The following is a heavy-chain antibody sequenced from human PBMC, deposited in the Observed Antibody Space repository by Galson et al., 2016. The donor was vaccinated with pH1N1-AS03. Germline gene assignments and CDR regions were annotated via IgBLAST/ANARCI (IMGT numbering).Heavy chain of an antibody. CDR3: ARTHLGDYAYYGMDV. Sequence: SLRLSCAASGFTFSSSNMNWVRQAPGRGLEWVSYISSSSSTIYYVDSVKGRFTISRDNAKSSLYLQMHSLRAEDTAVYYCARTHLGDYAYYGMDVWGQGTTVTVSS. J-gene: IGHJ6*02. V-gene: IGHV3-48*01. D-gene: IGHD4-17*01. CDR2: ISSSSSTI. CDR1: GFTFSSSN.